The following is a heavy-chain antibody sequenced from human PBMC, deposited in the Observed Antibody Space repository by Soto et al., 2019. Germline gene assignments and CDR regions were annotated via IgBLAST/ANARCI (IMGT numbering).Heavy chain of an antibody. D-gene: IGHD2-21*02. Sequence: QVPLVQSGAEVKKPGASVKVSCKASGYTFTGYYMHWVRQAPGQGLEWMGWINPNSGGTNYAQKFQGRVTMTRDTSISTAYMELSRLRSDDTAVYYCATELNCGGDCYALDAFDIWGQGTMVTVSS. V-gene: IGHV1-2*02. CDR3: ATELNCGGDCYALDAFDI. J-gene: IGHJ3*02. CDR2: INPNSGGT. CDR1: GYTFTGYY.